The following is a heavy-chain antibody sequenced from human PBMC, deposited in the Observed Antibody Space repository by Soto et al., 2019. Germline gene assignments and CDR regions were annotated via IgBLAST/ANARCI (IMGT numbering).Heavy chain of an antibody. CDR3: ARSLRIRRQQPKTLAASHELYSGYFDF. V-gene: IGHV3-30*04. J-gene: IGHJ4*02. D-gene: IGHD6-13*01. CDR2: ISDEGREK. CDR1: DFNFRTYS. Sequence: QVHLVESGGGVVQPGRSLRLSCAAYDFNFRTYSLHWVRQSPGKGMQWLTVISDEGREKSYPVSEKGRFTISRDNSKNKLLRQMNVLRNDDTAGYVCARSLRIRRQQPKTLAASHELYSGYFDFCGRGSLVTVSS.